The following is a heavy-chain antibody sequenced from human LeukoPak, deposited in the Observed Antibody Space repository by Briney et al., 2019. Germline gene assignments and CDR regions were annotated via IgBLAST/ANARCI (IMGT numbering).Heavy chain of an antibody. Sequence: ASVKVSCKASGYTFTSYGISWVRQAPGQGLEWMGWISAYNGNTNYAQKLQGRVTMTTDTSTSTAYMGLRSLRSDDTAVYYCARDSETVRGVIIFDYWGQGTLVTVSS. J-gene: IGHJ4*02. CDR3: ARDSETVRGVIIFDY. V-gene: IGHV1-18*04. CDR1: GYTFTSYG. CDR2: ISAYNGNT. D-gene: IGHD3-10*01.